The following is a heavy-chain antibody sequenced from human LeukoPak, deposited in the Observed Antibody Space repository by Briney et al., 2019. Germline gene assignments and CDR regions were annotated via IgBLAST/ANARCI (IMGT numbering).Heavy chain of an antibody. J-gene: IGHJ3*02. V-gene: IGHV3-23*01. Sequence: GGSLRLSCAASGFTFRTYAMSWVRQAPGKGLEWVSVISGGDGSTYYADSVKGRFTISRDNSKNTLYLQMNSLRAEDTAVYYCVDSSSGYYTAIWGQGTMVTVSS. CDR3: VDSSSGYYTAI. CDR2: ISGGDGST. D-gene: IGHD3-22*01. CDR1: GFTFRTYA.